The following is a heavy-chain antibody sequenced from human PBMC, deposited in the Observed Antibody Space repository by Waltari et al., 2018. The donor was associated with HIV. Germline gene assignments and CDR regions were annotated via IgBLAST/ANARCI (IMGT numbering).Heavy chain of an antibody. CDR3: ARGGGSSYFWGQIDY. CDR2: ISNDGSNK. CDR1: GLPFSTFA. D-gene: IGHD2-15*01. V-gene: IGHV3-30*04. J-gene: IGHJ4*02. Sequence: QVQLVESGGGVVQPGRSLRLSCTASGLPFSTFAMNWVRQAPGKGLEWVAVISNDGSNKYYVDSVKGRFTVSRDNSKNTLYLQMNSLRVEDTAFYYCARGGGSSYFWGQIDYWGQGTLVTVSS.